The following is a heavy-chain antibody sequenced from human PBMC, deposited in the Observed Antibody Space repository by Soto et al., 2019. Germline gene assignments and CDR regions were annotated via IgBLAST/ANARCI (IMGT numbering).Heavy chain of an antibody. CDR2: ISGSGGST. CDR1: GFTFSSYA. D-gene: IGHD3-16*02. V-gene: IGHV3-23*01. Sequence: GGSLRLSCAASGFTFSSYAMSWVRQAPGKGLEWVSAISGSGGSTYYADSVKGRFTISRDNSKNTLYLQMNSLRAEDTAVYYCAVTGKDDYIWGSYRYMAYYFDYWGQGTLVTAPQ. CDR3: AVTGKDDYIWGSYRYMAYYFDY. J-gene: IGHJ4*02.